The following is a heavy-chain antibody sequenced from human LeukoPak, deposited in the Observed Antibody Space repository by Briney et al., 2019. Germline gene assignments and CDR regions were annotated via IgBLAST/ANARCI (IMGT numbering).Heavy chain of an antibody. Sequence: PSETLSLTCTVSGGSISSYYWSWIRQPPGKGLEWIGYIYYSGSTNHNPSLKSRVTISVDTSKNQFSLKLSSVTAADTAVYYCARHPAAAAPGYWGQGTLVTVSS. CDR1: GGSISSYY. V-gene: IGHV4-59*08. CDR3: ARHPAAAAPGY. D-gene: IGHD6-13*01. CDR2: IYYSGST. J-gene: IGHJ4*02.